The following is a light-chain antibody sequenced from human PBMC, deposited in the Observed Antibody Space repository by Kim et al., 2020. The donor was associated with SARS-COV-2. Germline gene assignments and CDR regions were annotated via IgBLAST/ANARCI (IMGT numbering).Light chain of an antibody. Sequence: ASVKFTCTLSSGHSNYAIAWHQQQPEKGPRYLMKVNSDGSHSKGDGIPDRFSGSSSGAERYLTISSLQSEDEADYYCQTWGTGIVVFGGGTQLTVL. J-gene: IGLJ2*01. CDR1: SGHSNYA. CDR3: QTWGTGIVV. V-gene: IGLV4-69*01. CDR2: VNSDGSH.